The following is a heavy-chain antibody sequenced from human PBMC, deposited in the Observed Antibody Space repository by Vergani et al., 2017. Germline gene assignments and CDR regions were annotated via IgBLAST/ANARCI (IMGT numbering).Heavy chain of an antibody. D-gene: IGHD2-2*01. CDR3: ANLFTSSRAGFEY. Sequence: QVQLQQWGAGLLKPSETLSLTCAVYGGSFSGYYWSWIRQPPGKGLEWIGEINHSGSTNYNPSLKSRVTISVDTSKNQFSLRLRSVTAADTAVYFCANLFTSSRAGFEYWGAGTLVTVSS. CDR1: GGSFSGYY. J-gene: IGHJ4*02. V-gene: IGHV4-34*01. CDR2: INHSGST.